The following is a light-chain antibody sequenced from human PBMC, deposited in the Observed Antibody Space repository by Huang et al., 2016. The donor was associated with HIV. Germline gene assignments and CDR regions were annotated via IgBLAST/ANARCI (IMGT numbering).Light chain of an antibody. Sequence: EIVLTQSPGTLSLSPGERATLSCRASQRVSSSFLARYQQKPGQAPRLLIYGAYNRATGIPDRFSGSGSGTDFTLTISRLEPEDFAVYYCQQYSSSFTFGPGTKVDIK. CDR3: QQYSSSFT. CDR1: QRVSSSF. J-gene: IGKJ3*01. V-gene: IGKV3-20*01. CDR2: GAY.